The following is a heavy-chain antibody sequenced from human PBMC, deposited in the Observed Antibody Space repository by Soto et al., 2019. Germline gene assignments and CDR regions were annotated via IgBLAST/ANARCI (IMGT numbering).Heavy chain of an antibody. Sequence: SLRLSCATSAFTFHDYAMSWVRQAPGKGLEWVSAIAFTGSATYYADSVKGRFTISRDNSKNIVYLQMNSLRVDDKALYYCVKEVETVRLVALDLWGKGTQVTVSS. V-gene: IGHV3-23*01. CDR3: VKEVETVRLVALDL. D-gene: IGHD5-18*01. CDR1: AFTFHDYA. J-gene: IGHJ2*01. CDR2: IAFTGSAT.